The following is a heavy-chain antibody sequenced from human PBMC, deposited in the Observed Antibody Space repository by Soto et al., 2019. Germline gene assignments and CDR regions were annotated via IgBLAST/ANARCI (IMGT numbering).Heavy chain of an antibody. CDR2: ISSSSSTI. V-gene: IGHV3-48*02. Sequence: EVQLVESGGGLVQPGGSLRLSCAASGFTFSSYSMNWVRQAPGKGLEWVSYISSSSSTIYYADSVKGRFTISRDNAKNSLYLQMNSLRDEDTAVYYCARDQWQVPSGYYGMDVWGQGTTVTVSS. J-gene: IGHJ6*02. CDR3: ARDQWQVPSGYYGMDV. D-gene: IGHD6-19*01. CDR1: GFTFSSYS.